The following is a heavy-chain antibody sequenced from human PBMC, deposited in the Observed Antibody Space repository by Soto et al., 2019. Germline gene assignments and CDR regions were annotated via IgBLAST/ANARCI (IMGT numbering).Heavy chain of an antibody. CDR2: ISSSSSYI. J-gene: IGHJ4*02. V-gene: IGHV3-21*01. Sequence: GGSLRLSCAASGFTFSSYSMNWVRQAPGKGLEWVSSISSSSSYIYYADSVKGRFTISRDNAKNSLYLQMNSLRAEDTAVYYCASWYYYDSSGYHWSIDYWGQGTLVTVSS. D-gene: IGHD3-22*01. CDR1: GFTFSSYS. CDR3: ASWYYYDSSGYHWSIDY.